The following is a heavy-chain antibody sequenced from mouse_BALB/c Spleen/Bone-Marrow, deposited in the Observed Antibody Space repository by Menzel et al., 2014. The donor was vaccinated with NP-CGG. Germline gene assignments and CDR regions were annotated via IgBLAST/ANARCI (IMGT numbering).Heavy chain of an antibody. V-gene: IGHV1S130*01. D-gene: IGHD2-1*01. CDR1: GYTFTSSW. CDR3: AREKIYGNYLWYFDV. CDR2: IHPNSGNT. Sequence: QVQLQQSGSVLVRPGASVKLSYKASGYTFTSSWMHWAKQRPGQGLEWIGEIHPNSGNTNYNEKFKGKATLTVDTSSSTAYVDLSSLTSEDSAVYYCAREKIYGNYLWYFDVWGAGTTVTVSA. J-gene: IGHJ1*01.